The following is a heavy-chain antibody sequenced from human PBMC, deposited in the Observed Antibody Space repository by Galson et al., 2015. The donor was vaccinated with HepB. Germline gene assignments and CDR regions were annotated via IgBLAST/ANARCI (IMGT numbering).Heavy chain of an antibody. CDR3: VGWQVRSYHYYGMDV. CDR2: MSYDGTNK. J-gene: IGHJ6*02. V-gene: IGHV3-30*04. Sequence: SLRLSCAASGFIFSSYTVHWVRQAPGKGLEWVAVMSYDGTNKYYADSVKGRFTISRDNSKNTLSLQMNSLRPEDTAVYYCVGWQVRSYHYYGMDVWGQGTTVTVSS. D-gene: IGHD6-19*01. CDR1: GFIFSSYT.